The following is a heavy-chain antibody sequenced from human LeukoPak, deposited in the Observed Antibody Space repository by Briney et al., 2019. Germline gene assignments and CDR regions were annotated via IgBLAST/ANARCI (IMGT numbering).Heavy chain of an antibody. CDR2: IYYSGST. J-gene: IGHJ6*02. Sequence: SETLSVTCTVSGGFISSSSYYWSWIRQPPGKGLELIGYIYYSGSTNYNPSLKSRATISVDTSKNQFSLKLSSVTAADTAVYYCARQTWGNRMDVWGQGTTVAVSS. V-gene: IGHV4-61*05. D-gene: IGHD3-16*01. CDR1: GGFISSSSYY. CDR3: ARQTWGNRMDV.